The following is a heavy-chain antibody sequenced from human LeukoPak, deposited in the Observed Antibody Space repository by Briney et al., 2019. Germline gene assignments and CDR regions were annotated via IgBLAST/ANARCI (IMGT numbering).Heavy chain of an antibody. J-gene: IGHJ3*02. CDR3: ARVDQYPPDAFDI. CDR2: IIPIFGTA. V-gene: IGHV1-69*13. Sequence: VASVKVSCKASGGTFSSYAISWERQAPGQGLEWMGGIIPIFGTANYAQKFQGRVTITADESTSTAYMELSSLRSEDTAVYYCARVDQYPPDAFDIWGQGTMVTVSS. CDR1: GGTFSSYA. D-gene: IGHD2-2*02.